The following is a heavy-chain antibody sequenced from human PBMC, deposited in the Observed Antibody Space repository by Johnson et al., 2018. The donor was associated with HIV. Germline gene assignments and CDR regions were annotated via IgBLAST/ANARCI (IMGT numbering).Heavy chain of an antibody. CDR1: GFSFSSNY. V-gene: IGHV3-NL1*01. Sequence: QVQLVESGGGVVQPGGSLRLSCAASGFSFSSNYMTWVRQAPGKGLEWVSLISWDGGSTYYADSVKGRFTISRDNAKNTLYLQMNSLRAEDTAVYYCTRQADIWGQGTMVTVSS. CDR3: TRQADI. CDR2: ISWDGGST. J-gene: IGHJ3*02.